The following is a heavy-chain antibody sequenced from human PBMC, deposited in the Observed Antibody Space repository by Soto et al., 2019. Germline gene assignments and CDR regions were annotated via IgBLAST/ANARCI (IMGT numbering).Heavy chain of an antibody. CDR2: IYYTGST. Sequence: SETLSLTCIVSGGYVHSYYWSWLRQSPGRGLEWIAYIYYTGSTKYNPSLKSRATISLDTSKNEVYLKMTSVTAADTAVYYCARARVRGVSPDYDFWGQGTQVTVS. CDR1: GGYVHSYY. V-gene: IGHV4-59*02. D-gene: IGHD2-8*01. CDR3: ARARVRGVSPDYDF. J-gene: IGHJ4*02.